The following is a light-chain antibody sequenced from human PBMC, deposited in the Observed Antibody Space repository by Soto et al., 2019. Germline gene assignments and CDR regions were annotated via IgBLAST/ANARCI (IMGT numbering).Light chain of an antibody. CDR1: QSVGCY. Sequence: EIVSTQSLATLSVSPGERATLSCRASQSVGCYLAWYQDKPVQAPSLLNAGASTRATGITARVSGSGSGTEFTLTIISLQSADFTVYYRQVNNILPRTFGQGTKVDIK. CDR2: GAS. CDR3: QVNNILPRT. V-gene: IGKV3-15*01. J-gene: IGKJ1*01.